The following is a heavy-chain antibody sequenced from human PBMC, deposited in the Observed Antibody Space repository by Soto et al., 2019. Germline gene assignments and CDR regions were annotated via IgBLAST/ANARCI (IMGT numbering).Heavy chain of an antibody. CDR2: IYTGGST. CDR1: GGSISNYY. V-gene: IGHV4-4*07. Sequence: SETLSLTCTVSGGSISNYYWSWIRQPAGKGLEWIGRIYTGGSTNYNPSLKSRVTMSTDTSKNQFSLRLTSVTAADTAVYYCARASVGPPGGGSWIMPFDYWGQGALVTRLL. CDR3: ARASVGPPGGGSWIMPFDY. D-gene: IGHD2-15*01. J-gene: IGHJ4*02.